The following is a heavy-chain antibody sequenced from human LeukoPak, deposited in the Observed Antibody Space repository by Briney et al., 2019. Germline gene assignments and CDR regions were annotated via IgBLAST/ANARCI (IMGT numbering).Heavy chain of an antibody. CDR2: IYYSGST. CDR3: ASRYYYDTRGYFLN. Sequence: SETLSLTCTVSGNSIRSSSYYWGWIRQSPEKGLEWIGSIYYSGSTYYSASFKSRVTISVDTSQNQFSLKLRSVTAADRAVYYCASRYYYDTRGYFLNWGQGTLVTVSS. J-gene: IGHJ4*02. D-gene: IGHD3-22*01. CDR1: GNSIRSSSYY. V-gene: IGHV4-39*01.